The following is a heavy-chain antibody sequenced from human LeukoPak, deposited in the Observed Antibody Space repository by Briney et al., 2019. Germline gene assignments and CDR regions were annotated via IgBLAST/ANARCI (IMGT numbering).Heavy chain of an antibody. CDR1: VVSFSGYY. J-gene: IGHJ4*02. CDR2: INHSGST. V-gene: IGHV4-34*01. CDR3: ARGRVLGSSSPFDY. D-gene: IGHD6-6*01. Sequence: SETLSLTCAVYVVSFSGYYWSWIRQPPGKGLEWIGEINHSGSTNYNPSLKSRVTISVDTSKNQFSLKLSSVTAADTAVYYCARGRVLGSSSPFDYWGQGTLVTVSS.